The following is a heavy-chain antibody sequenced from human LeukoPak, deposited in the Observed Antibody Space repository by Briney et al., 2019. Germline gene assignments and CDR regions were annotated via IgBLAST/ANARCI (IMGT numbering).Heavy chain of an antibody. J-gene: IGHJ4*02. V-gene: IGHV4-39*01. Sequence: KPSETLSLTCTVSGGSISSRSYYWGWIRQPPGKGLEWIGSIYNSGSTYYNPSLKSRVTISVDTSKNQFSLKLSSVTAADTAVYYCASYTGGASFDYWGQGTLVTVSS. CDR3: ASYTGGASFDY. D-gene: IGHD2-2*02. CDR2: IYNSGST. CDR1: GGSISSRSYY.